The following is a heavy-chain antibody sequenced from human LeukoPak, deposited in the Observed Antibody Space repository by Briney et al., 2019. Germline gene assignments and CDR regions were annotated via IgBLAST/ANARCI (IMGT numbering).Heavy chain of an antibody. CDR2: INPNSGGT. V-gene: IGHV1-2*02. CDR1: GYTFTGYY. Sequence: ASVKVSCKASGYTFTGYYMHWVRQAPGQGLEWMGWINPNSGGTNYAQKFQGRVTTTRDTSISTAYMELSRLRSDDTAVYYCASSITVTITYFDDWGQGTLVTVSS. CDR3: ASSITVTITYFDD. D-gene: IGHD4-17*01. J-gene: IGHJ4*02.